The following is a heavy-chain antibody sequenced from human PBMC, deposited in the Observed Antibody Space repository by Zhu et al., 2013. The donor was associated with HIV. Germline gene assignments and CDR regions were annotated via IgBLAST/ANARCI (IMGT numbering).Heavy chain of an antibody. CDR3: ARSLGLTFGVVV. CDR1: GGTFSTYA. Sequence: QVQLVQSGAEVKKPGSSVKVSCKASGGTFSTYAISWVRQAPGQGLEWMGGILPIFGTANYAQKFQGRVTITADESTSTAYMELRRLTSDDTAVYYCARSLGLTFGVVVWGQGTLVTVSS. D-gene: IGHD3-3*01. V-gene: IGHV1-69*01. J-gene: IGHJ4*02. CDR2: ILPIFGTA.